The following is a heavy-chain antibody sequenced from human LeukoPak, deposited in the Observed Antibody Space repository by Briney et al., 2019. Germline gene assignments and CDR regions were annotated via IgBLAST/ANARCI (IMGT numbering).Heavy chain of an antibody. CDR1: GFTFSSFW. J-gene: IGHJ4*02. CDR2: IREDGSEQ. CDR3: AKDQLVVVAATVDY. V-gene: IGHV3-7*01. D-gene: IGHD2-15*01. Sequence: GGSLRLSCAASGFTFSSFWMSWVRQAPGKGLEWVANIREDGSEQFYVDSVKGRFIISRDNTKKSLYLQMNSLRGEDTAVYYCAKDQLVVVAATVDYWGQGTLVTVSS.